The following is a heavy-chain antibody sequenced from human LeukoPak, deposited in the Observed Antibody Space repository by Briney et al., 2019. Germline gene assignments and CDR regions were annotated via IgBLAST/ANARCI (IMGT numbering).Heavy chain of an antibody. CDR1: GFTFSSYE. V-gene: IGHV3-30*18. Sequence: GGSLRLSCAASGFTFSSYEMNWVRQAPGKGLEWVAVISYGGSNKYYADSVKGRFTISRDNSKNTLYLQMNSLRAEDTAVYYCAKSGRFGDWKSYYFDYWGQGTLVTVSS. D-gene: IGHD3-10*01. J-gene: IGHJ4*02. CDR3: AKSGRFGDWKSYYFDY. CDR2: ISYGGSNK.